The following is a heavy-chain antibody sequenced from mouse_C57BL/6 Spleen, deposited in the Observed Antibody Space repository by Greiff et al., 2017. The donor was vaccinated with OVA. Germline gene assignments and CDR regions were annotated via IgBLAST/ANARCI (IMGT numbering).Heavy chain of an antibody. CDR1: GYSITSGYY. CDR2: ISYDGSN. J-gene: IGHJ1*03. V-gene: IGHV3-6*01. CDR3: AREDGSYWYFDV. D-gene: IGHD2-3*01. Sequence: VQLQESGPGLVKPSQSLSLTCSVTGYSITSGYYWNWIRQFPGNKLEWMGYISYDGSNNYNPSLKNRISITRDTSKNQFFLKLNSVTTEDTATYYCAREDGSYWYFDVWGTGTTVTVSS.